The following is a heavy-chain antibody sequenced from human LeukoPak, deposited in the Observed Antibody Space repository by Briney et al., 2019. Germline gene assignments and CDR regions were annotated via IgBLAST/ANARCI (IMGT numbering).Heavy chain of an antibody. CDR2: IYHSGST. J-gene: IGHJ3*02. D-gene: IGHD3-22*01. CDR1: GGSISGGGYY. CDR3: ARAGADSSGLKDAFDI. V-gene: IGHV4-30-2*01. Sequence: SETLSLTCTVSGGSISGGGYYWSWIRQPPGKGLEWIGYIYHSGSTYYNPSLKSRITISVDRSKNQFSLKLSSVTAADTAVYYCARAGADSSGLKDAFDIWGQGTMVTVSS.